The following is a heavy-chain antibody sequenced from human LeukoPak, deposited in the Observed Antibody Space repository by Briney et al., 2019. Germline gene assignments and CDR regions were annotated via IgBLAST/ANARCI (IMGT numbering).Heavy chain of an antibody. CDR1: GFTFSSYG. CDR3: AKDLNPYYYYYMDV. V-gene: IGHV3-30*02. Sequence: GGSLRLSCAASGFTFSSYGMHWVRQAPGKGLEWVAFIRYDGSNKYYADSVKGRFTISRDNSKNTLYLQMNSLRAEDTAVYYCAKDLNPYYYYYMDVWGKGTTVTVSS. D-gene: IGHD1-14*01. CDR2: IRYDGSNK. J-gene: IGHJ6*03.